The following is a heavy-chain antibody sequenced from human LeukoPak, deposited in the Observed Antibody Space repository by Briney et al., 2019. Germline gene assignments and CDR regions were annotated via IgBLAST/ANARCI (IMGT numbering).Heavy chain of an antibody. CDR1: GYTFTGYY. V-gene: IGHV1-2*02. Sequence: GASVKVSCKASGYTFTGYYMHWVRQAPGQGLEWMGWINPNSGGTNYAQKFQGRVTMTRDTSISTAYMELSRLRSDDTAVYYCARRRLLAARLNYYFVYWGQGTLVTVSS. CDR2: INPNSGGT. D-gene: IGHD6-6*01. CDR3: ARRRLLAARLNYYFVY. J-gene: IGHJ4*02.